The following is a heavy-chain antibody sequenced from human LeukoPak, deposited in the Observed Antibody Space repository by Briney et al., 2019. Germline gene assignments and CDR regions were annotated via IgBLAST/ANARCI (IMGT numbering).Heavy chain of an antibody. D-gene: IGHD3-22*01. V-gene: IGHV1-18*01. CDR1: GYTFTTYG. Sequence: ASVKVSCKASGYTFTTYGVSWVRQAPGQGLEWMGWISAYNGHTSYAQKLQGRVTMTTDTSTSTAYMELRSLRSDDTAVYYCARNPDPLYYNDSSEDAFDIWGQGTMVTVSS. J-gene: IGHJ3*02. CDR3: ARNPDPLYYNDSSEDAFDI. CDR2: ISAYNGHT.